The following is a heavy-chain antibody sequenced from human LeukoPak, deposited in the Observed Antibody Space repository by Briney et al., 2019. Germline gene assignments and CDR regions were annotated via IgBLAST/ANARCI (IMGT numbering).Heavy chain of an antibody. CDR3: AKYWQDPGALLYYYDSSGLIDY. CDR1: GFTFSSYA. J-gene: IGHJ4*02. Sequence: PGGSLRLSCAASGFTFSSYAMSWVRQAPGKGLEWVSAISGSGGSTYYADSVKGRSTISRDNSKNTLYLQMNSLRAEDTAVYYCAKYWQDPGALLYYYDSSGLIDYWGQGTLVTVSS. D-gene: IGHD3-22*01. V-gene: IGHV3-23*01. CDR2: ISGSGGST.